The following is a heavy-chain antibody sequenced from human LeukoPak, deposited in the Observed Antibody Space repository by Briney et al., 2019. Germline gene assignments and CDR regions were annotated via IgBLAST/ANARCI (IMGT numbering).Heavy chain of an antibody. Sequence: SETLSLNCAVSPDSINSYYLSWIRQPPGRGLQWLGHIYSSGRSTYNPSLRGRVTISVDMSKNQFSLQLTSVTAADTAVYYCARGRVVVVPAAYDAFALWGQGKMVTVSS. CDR2: IYSSGRS. J-gene: IGHJ3*01. CDR1: PDSINSYY. V-gene: IGHV4-59*01. D-gene: IGHD2-2*01. CDR3: ARGRVVVVPAAYDAFAL.